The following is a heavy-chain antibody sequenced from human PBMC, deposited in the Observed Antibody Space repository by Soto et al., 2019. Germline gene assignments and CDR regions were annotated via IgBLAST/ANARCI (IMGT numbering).Heavy chain of an antibody. J-gene: IGHJ5*02. V-gene: IGHV5-51*01. Sequence: GESLKIACTGVGYSFTSYWIGWVRQMPGKGLEWMGIIYPGDSDTRYSPSFQGQVTISADKSITTAYLQWSSLKASDTAMYYCARGYCTTTICDPWFDPWGQGTLVTVSS. D-gene: IGHD2-2*01. CDR3: ARGYCTTTICDPWFDP. CDR2: IYPGDSDT. CDR1: GYSFTSYW.